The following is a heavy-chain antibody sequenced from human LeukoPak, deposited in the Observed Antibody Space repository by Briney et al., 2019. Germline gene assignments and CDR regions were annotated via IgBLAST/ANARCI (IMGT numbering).Heavy chain of an antibody. Sequence: SQTVSLTCGISVDRVSSNSAPWNWIRQSPSRGLELQGRIYYRSKWFINYAPSVKSRIIINPDTPKNQVSLQLNSVTPEDTAVYYCTRSDCSSGRCPGFDNWGQGTPVTVSS. CDR2: IYYRSKWFI. CDR1: VDRVSSNSAP. J-gene: IGHJ4*02. CDR3: TRSDCSSGRCPGFDN. D-gene: IGHD6-19*01. V-gene: IGHV6-1*01.